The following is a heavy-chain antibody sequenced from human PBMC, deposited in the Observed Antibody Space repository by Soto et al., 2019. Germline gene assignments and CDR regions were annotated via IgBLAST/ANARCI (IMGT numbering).Heavy chain of an antibody. Sequence: QLQLQESGPGLVKTSETLSLTCTVSGGSISSDTYYWGWIRQPPGKGLDWIGSISYSGSTYYNPSLRGRVSISVDTSKNQFSLRLTSATAADTAVYFCARHEAIVAAGFNWFDPWGQGALVTVSS. V-gene: IGHV4-39*01. J-gene: IGHJ5*02. D-gene: IGHD6-13*01. CDR2: ISYSGST. CDR3: ARHEAIVAAGFNWFDP. CDR1: GGSISSDTYY.